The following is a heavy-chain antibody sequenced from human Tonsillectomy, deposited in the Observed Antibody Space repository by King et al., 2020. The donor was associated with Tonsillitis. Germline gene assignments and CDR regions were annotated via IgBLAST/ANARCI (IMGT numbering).Heavy chain of an antibody. CDR2: ISGSGGST. CDR3: AKPLAYCGGDCYPPYFDF. CDR1: GFTFSSYA. Sequence: VQLVESGGGLVQPGGSLRLSCAASGFTFSSYAMSWVRQAPGKGLEWVSAISGSGGSTYYADSVKGRFTISRDNSQNTLYLQMNSLRAEDTAVYYCAKPLAYCGGDCYPPYFDFWGQGTLVTVSS. D-gene: IGHD2-21*02. J-gene: IGHJ4*02. V-gene: IGHV3-23*04.